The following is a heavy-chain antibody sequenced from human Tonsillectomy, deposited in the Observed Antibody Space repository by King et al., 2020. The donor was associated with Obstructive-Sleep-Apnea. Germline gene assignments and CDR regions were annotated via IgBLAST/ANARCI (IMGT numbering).Heavy chain of an antibody. D-gene: IGHD6-13*01. V-gene: IGHV4-31*03. Sequence: QLQESGPGLVNPSQTLSLTCTVSGGSISSGGYYWSWIRQHPGKGLAWIGYIYYSGRPYYNPSLKSRVTISVDTSKTQFTLKLSSATAADTAVYYCARVYSSSWYPFDYWGQGTLVTVSS. J-gene: IGHJ4*02. CDR2: IYYSGRP. CDR1: GGSISSGGYY. CDR3: ARVYSSSWYPFDY.